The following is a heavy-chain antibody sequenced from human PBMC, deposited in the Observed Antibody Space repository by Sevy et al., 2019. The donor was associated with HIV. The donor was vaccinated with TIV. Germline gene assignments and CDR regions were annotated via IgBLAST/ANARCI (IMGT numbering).Heavy chain of an antibody. CDR2: IRSKPYGGTT. J-gene: IGHJ6*02. CDR3: TREKQWGLYGMDV. V-gene: IGHV3-49*03. CDR1: GFTFGDYV. Sequence: GGSLRLSCTASGFTFGDYVMSWFRQAPGKGLEWVGFIRSKPYGGTTEYAASVKGRFIISRDDSKIIAYLQMNSLKTEDTAVYYCTREKQWGLYGMDVWGQGTTVTVSS. D-gene: IGHD6-19*01.